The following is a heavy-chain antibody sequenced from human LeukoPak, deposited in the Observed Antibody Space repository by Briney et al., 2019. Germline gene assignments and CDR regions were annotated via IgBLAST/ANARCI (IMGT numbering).Heavy chain of an antibody. CDR1: GYTFTSYD. CDR3: ARGRCSSTSCYIDYYYYMDV. Sequence: ASVKVSCKASGYTFTSYDINWVRQATGQGLEWMGWMNPNSGNTGYAQKFQGRVTMTRNTSISTAYMELSSLRSEDTAVYYCARGRCSSTSCYIDYYYYMDVWGKGTTDTVSS. V-gene: IGHV1-8*01. J-gene: IGHJ6*03. D-gene: IGHD2-2*02. CDR2: MNPNSGNT.